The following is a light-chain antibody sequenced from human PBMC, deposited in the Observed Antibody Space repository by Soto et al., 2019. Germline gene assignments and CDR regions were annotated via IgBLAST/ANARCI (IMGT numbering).Light chain of an antibody. CDR1: QSVSSSH. V-gene: IGKV3-20*01. CDR3: QQFDDSVP. J-gene: IGKJ5*01. Sequence: ENVVTQSRGTLSQSPGEGATLSCRASQSVSSSHLAWYQQKPGQAPRLLISGASTRATGTPDRFSGSGSGTDFTLTISRLEPEDSAVYYCQQFDDSVPFGQGTRLEIK. CDR2: GAS.